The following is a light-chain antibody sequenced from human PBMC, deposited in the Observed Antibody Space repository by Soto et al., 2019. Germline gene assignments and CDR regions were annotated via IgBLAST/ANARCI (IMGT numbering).Light chain of an antibody. CDR1: QGISNY. Sequence: DIQMTQSPSSLSASVGDRVTITCRASQGISNYLAWYQQKPGKVPMLLIYAASALQSGVPSRFSGGGSGTDFTLTISTLQPEDVATYYCQNYNSAPFTFGPGTNVDIK. J-gene: IGKJ3*01. CDR3: QNYNSAPFT. CDR2: AAS. V-gene: IGKV1-27*01.